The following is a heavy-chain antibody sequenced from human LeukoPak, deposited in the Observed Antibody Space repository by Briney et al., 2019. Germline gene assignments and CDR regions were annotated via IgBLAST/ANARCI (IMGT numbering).Heavy chain of an antibody. CDR3: ARDSELQQLQINYYYYYYMDV. CDR1: GGTFSSYA. V-gene: IGHV1-69*13. Sequence: SVKVSCKASGGTFSSYAISWVRQAPGQGLEWMGGIIPIFGTANYAQKFQGRVTITADESTSTAYMELSSLRSEDTAVYYCARDSELQQLQINYYYYYYMDVWGKGTTVTVSS. J-gene: IGHJ6*03. D-gene: IGHD6-13*01. CDR2: IIPIFGTA.